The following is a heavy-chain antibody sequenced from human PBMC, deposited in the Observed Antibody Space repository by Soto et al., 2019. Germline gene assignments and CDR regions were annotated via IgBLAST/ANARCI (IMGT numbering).Heavy chain of an antibody. D-gene: IGHD2-2*01. CDR2: IYYSGST. CDR3: ASADCSSTSCYLARFDP. Sequence: SETLCLTCTVSGGSISSYYWSWIRQPPGKGLEWIGYIYYSGSTNYNPSLKSRVTISVDTAKNQVALKLSSVTAADTAVYYCASADCSSTSCYLARFDPWGQGTLVTVSS. J-gene: IGHJ5*02. V-gene: IGHV4-59*01. CDR1: GGSISSYY.